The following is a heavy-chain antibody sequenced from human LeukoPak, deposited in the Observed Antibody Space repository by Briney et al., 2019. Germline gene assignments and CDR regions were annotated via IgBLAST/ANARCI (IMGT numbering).Heavy chain of an antibody. CDR1: GGSISSSNW. J-gene: IGHJ3*02. Sequence: SGTLSLTCAVSGGSISSSNWWSWVRQPPGKGLEWIGEIYHSGSTNYNPSLKSRVTISVDKSKNQFSLKLNSVTAADTAVYYCVRDLRGKISGTRDAFDIWGQGTMVTVSS. CDR2: IYHSGST. CDR3: VRDLRGKISGTRDAFDI. V-gene: IGHV4-4*02.